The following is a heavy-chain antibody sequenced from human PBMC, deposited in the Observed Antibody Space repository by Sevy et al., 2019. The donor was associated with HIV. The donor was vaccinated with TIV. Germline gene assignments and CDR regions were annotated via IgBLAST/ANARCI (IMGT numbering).Heavy chain of an antibody. CDR3: ARDSKGYSSSWYFFDS. V-gene: IGHV3-21*01. Sequence: GGSLRLSCAASGFTFGTYSMHWVRQAPGKGLKWVSSISSSSSYIYYADSMKGRFTISRDNAKNSLYLQMNSLRAEDTALYYCARDSKGYSSSWYFFDSWGQRTLVTVSS. CDR1: GFTFGTYS. D-gene: IGHD6-13*01. CDR2: ISSSSSYI. J-gene: IGHJ4*02.